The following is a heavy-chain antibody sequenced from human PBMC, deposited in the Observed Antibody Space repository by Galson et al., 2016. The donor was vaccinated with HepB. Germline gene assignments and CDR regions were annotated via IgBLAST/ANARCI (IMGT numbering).Heavy chain of an antibody. V-gene: IGHV3-48*01. CDR3: ARSGVWPGAFDI. Sequence: SLRLSCAASGFTLSDYNMNWVRQAPGKGLEWVSFISATSETTYYADSARGLFTVSRDNAKNSLYLQMSSLRAEDTAVYYCARSGVWPGAFDIWGQGTMVTVSS. CDR1: GFTLSDYN. J-gene: IGHJ3*02. CDR2: ISATSETT. D-gene: IGHD3-16*01.